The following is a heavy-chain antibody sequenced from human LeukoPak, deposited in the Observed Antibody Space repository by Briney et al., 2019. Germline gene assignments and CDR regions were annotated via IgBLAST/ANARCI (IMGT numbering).Heavy chain of an antibody. D-gene: IGHD5-12*01. J-gene: IGHJ4*02. Sequence: GGSLRLSCAATGFTFSSYSMNWVRQAPGKGLEWVSSISSSSSYIYYADSVKGRFTISRDNAKNSLYPQMNSLRAEDTAVYYCARIDIVATGPHFDYWGQGTLVTVSS. CDR1: GFTFSSYS. V-gene: IGHV3-21*01. CDR3: ARIDIVATGPHFDY. CDR2: ISSSSSYI.